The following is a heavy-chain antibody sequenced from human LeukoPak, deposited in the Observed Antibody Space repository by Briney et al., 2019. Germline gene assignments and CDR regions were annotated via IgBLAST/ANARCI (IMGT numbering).Heavy chain of an antibody. CDR3: ARVPLTYYYDSSGYT. Sequence: ASVKVSCKASGYTFTSYAIHWVRQAPGQRLEWMGWINAGNGNTKYSQKFQGRVTITRDTSASTAYMELSSLRSEDTAVYYCARVPLTYYYDSSGYTWGQGTLVTVSS. V-gene: IGHV1-3*01. D-gene: IGHD3-22*01. CDR1: GYTFTSYA. J-gene: IGHJ5*02. CDR2: INAGNGNT.